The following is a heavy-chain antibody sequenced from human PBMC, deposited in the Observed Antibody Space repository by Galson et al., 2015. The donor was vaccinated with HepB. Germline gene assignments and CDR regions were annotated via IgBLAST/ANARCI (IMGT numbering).Heavy chain of an antibody. Sequence: SETLSLTCAVYGGSFSGYYWSWIRQPPGKGLEWIGEINHSGSTNYNPSLKSRVTISVDTSKNQFSLKLSSVTAADTAVYYCARRGGVPTEFDYWGQGTLVTVSS. D-gene: IGHD1-26*01. J-gene: IGHJ4*02. CDR2: INHSGST. CDR1: GGSFSGYY. V-gene: IGHV4-34*01. CDR3: ARRGGVPTEFDY.